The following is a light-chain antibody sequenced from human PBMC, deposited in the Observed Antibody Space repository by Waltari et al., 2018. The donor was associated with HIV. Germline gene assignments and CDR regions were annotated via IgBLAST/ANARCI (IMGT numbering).Light chain of an antibody. CDR1: NSNIESNY. CDR3: ASWDDSLNAFV. V-gene: IGLV1-47*01. Sequence: QSVLTQPPSASATPGQRITISCSGGNSNIESNYVYWYQQLPETAPKVFLHRNRQRPSGVPERFSGSKSGTSASLIISGLRSGDEADYYCASWDDSLNAFVFGTGTKVTVL. CDR2: RNR. J-gene: IGLJ1*01.